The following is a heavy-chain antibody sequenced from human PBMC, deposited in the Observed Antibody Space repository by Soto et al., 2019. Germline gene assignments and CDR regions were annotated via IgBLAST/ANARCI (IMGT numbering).Heavy chain of an antibody. D-gene: IGHD3-10*01. CDR2: IDSNGGT. CDR1: DDSSSNYK. Sequence: QVQLQESGPGLVKPSETLSLTCTVSDDSSSNYKWSWIRQPPGRRLEWIGYIDSNGGTSYNPSLQGRVTISTDTSTKQFVLKLSAVTAADTAVYYCVRQGFGRLHGLVDVWGQGTTVTVSS. J-gene: IGHJ6*02. CDR3: VRQGFGRLHGLVDV. V-gene: IGHV4-59*08.